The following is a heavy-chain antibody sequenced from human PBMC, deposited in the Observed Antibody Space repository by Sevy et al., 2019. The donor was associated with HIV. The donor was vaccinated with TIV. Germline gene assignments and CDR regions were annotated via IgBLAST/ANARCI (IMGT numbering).Heavy chain of an antibody. CDR1: GFTFSYYS. CDR3: ARGPYYDFWYFDH. CDR2: ISTASSYI. D-gene: IGHD3-3*01. J-gene: IGHJ2*01. V-gene: IGHV3-21*01. Sequence: GGSLRLSCAASGFTFSYYSMNWVRQAPGKGLEWVSSISTASSYIYHADSLKGRVTISRDNAKNSLYLQMNSLRAEDTAVYYCARGPYYDFWYFDHWGRCTLVTVSS.